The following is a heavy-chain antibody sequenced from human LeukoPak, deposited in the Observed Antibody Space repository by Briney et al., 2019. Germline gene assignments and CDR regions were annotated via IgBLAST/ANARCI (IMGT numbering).Heavy chain of an antibody. Sequence: GGSLRLSCEASGFTFDDYAMHWVRQAPGKGLEWVSGISWNSGSIGYADSVKGRFTISRDNAKNSLYLQMNSLRAEDMALYYCAKDRGYSTTTGDAFDIWGQGTMVTVSS. V-gene: IGHV3-9*03. CDR2: ISWNSGSI. D-gene: IGHD2/OR15-2a*01. CDR3: AKDRGYSTTTGDAFDI. J-gene: IGHJ3*02. CDR1: GFTFDDYA.